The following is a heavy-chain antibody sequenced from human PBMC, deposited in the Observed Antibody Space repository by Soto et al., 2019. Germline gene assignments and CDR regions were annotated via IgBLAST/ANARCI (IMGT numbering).Heavy chain of an antibody. CDR2: ISGSGTST. CDR1: GFTFSSYA. J-gene: IGHJ4*02. Sequence: EVQLLESGGGLVQPGGSVRLSCAASGFTFSSYAMSWVRQAPGKGLKWISSISGSGTSTYYADSVKGRFTISSDNSKNTMYLQMNSLRAEDTALYFCAKENTPDYGDYVDYWGQGTLVTVSS. CDR3: AKENTPDYGDYVDY. V-gene: IGHV3-23*01. D-gene: IGHD4-17*01.